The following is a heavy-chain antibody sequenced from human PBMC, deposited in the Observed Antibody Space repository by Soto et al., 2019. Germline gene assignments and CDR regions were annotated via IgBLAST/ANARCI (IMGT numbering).Heavy chain of an antibody. CDR2: ISSSSSYI. V-gene: IGHV3-21*01. J-gene: IGHJ3*02. D-gene: IGHD4-17*01. Sequence: EVQLVESGGGLVKPGGSLRLSCAASGFTFSSYSMNWVRQAPGKGLEWVSSISSSSSYIYYADSVKGRFTISRDNAKNSLYLQMNSLRAEDTAVYYCARSPYGDLNDAFDIWGQGTMVTVSS. CDR1: GFTFSSYS. CDR3: ARSPYGDLNDAFDI.